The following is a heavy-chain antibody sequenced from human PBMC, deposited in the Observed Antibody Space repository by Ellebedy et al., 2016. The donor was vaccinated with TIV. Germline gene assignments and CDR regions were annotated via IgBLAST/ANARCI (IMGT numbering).Heavy chain of an antibody. CDR3: ARGNIGYLDAFDI. V-gene: IGHV1-3*01. J-gene: IGHJ3*02. CDR1: GYTFTSYY. Sequence: ASVKVSCXASGYTFTSYYMHWVRQATGQRLEWMGWINAGNGNTKYSQKFQGRVTITRDTSASTAYMELSSLRSEDTAVYYCARGNIGYLDAFDIWGQGTMVTVSS. CDR2: INAGNGNT. D-gene: IGHD5-12*01.